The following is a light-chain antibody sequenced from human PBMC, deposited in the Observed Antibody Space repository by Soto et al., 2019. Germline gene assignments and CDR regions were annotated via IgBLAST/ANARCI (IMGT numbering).Light chain of an antibody. V-gene: IGLV2-8*01. J-gene: IGLJ1*01. CDR3: SSYAGSNNTYG. Sequence: QSVLTQPPSASGSPGQSVTISCTGTSSDVDDNNYVSWYQQHPGKAPKLMIYEVSKRPSGVPDRFSGSKSGNTASLTVSGLQAEDEADYYCSSYAGSNNTYGFGTGTKVTVL. CDR1: SSDVDDNNY. CDR2: EVS.